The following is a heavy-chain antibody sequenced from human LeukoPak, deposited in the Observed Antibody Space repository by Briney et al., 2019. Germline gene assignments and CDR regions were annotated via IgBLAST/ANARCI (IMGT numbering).Heavy chain of an antibody. CDR2: IYTSGST. J-gene: IGHJ5*02. Sequence: PSETLSLTCTVSGGSISSGSYYWSWIRQPAGKGLELIGRIYTSGSTNYNPSLKSRVTISVDTSKNQFSLKLSSVTAADTAVYYCARERYWFDPWGQGTLVTVSS. CDR3: ARERYWFDP. V-gene: IGHV4-61*02. CDR1: GGSISSGSYY.